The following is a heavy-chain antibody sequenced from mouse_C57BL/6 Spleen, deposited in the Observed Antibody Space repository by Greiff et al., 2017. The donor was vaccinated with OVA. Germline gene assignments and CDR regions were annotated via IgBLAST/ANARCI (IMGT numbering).Heavy chain of an antibody. CDR1: GYTFTSYW. Sequence: QVQLQQPGAELVMPGASVKLSCKASGYTFTSYWMHWVKQRPGHGLEWIGEIDPSDSYTNYNQKFKGKSTLTVDKSSSTAYMQLSSLTSEDSAVYYCARSGNYYGSNWYFDVWGTGTTVTVSS. V-gene: IGHV1-69*01. D-gene: IGHD1-1*01. CDR2: IDPSDSYT. CDR3: ARSGNYYGSNWYFDV. J-gene: IGHJ1*03.